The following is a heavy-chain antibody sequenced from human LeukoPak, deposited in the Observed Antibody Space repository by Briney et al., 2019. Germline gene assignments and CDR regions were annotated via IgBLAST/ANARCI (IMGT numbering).Heavy chain of an antibody. J-gene: IGHJ4*02. V-gene: IGHV1-18*04. CDR3: ARDLTIAAAATYGY. CDR1: GYTFTTYY. D-gene: IGHD6-13*01. CDR2: ISTYNGNT. Sequence: ASVKVSCKASGYTFTTYYMHWVRQAPGQGLEWMGWISTYNGNTNYAQNFQGRVTMTTDTSTSTAYMELRSLRSDDTAVYYCARDLTIAAAATYGYWGQGTLVTVSS.